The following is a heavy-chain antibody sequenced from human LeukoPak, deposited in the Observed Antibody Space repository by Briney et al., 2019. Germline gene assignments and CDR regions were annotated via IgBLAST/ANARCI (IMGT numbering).Heavy chain of an antibody. J-gene: IGHJ4*02. CDR1: GFTFSSYA. CDR2: IRYDGSNK. Sequence: QPGGSLRLSCAASGFTFSSYAMHWVRQAPGKGLEWVAFIRYDGSNKYYADSVKGRFTISRDSSKNTLYLQMNSLRAEDTAVYYCAKRYYGSGSYYNDPFDYWGQGTLVTVSS. CDR3: AKRYYGSGSYYNDPFDY. D-gene: IGHD3-10*01. V-gene: IGHV3-30*02.